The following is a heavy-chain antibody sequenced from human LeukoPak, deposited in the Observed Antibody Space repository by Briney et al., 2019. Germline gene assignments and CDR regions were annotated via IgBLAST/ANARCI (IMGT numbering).Heavy chain of an antibody. J-gene: IGHJ3*01. Sequence: GGSLRLSCAASGLTVSSSYMSWVRQAPGKGLEWVSIIYNDGSTYYADSMKGRFTISRDNSKNTLYLQMNSMSAEDTALYYCARDWGTNSDYDLEGGAFDPWGQGIMFTVSS. V-gene: IGHV3-53*05. CDR3: ARDWGTNSDYDLEGGAFDP. D-gene: IGHD5-12*01. CDR1: GLTVSSSY. CDR2: IYNDGST.